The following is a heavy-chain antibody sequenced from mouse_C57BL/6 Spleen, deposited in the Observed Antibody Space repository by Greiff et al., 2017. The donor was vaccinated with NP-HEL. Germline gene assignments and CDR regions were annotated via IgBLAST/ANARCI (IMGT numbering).Heavy chain of an antibody. CDR2: ILPGSGST. V-gene: IGHV1-9*01. D-gene: IGHD1-1*01. CDR3: ARHYYGNWYFDV. Sequence: VKLVESGAELMKPGASVKLSCKATGYTFTGYWIEWVKQRPGHGLEWIGEILPGSGSTNSNEKFKGKATFTADTSTNTAYMQLSSLTTEDSAIYYCARHYYGNWYFDVWGTGTTVTVSS. CDR1: GYTFTGYW. J-gene: IGHJ1*03.